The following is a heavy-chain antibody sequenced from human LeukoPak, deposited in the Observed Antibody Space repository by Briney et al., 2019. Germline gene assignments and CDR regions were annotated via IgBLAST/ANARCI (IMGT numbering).Heavy chain of an antibody. CDR3: ARGARYDILTGYYKDIYYYYYYMDV. J-gene: IGHJ6*03. Sequence: SETLSLTCTVSGGSISSYYWSWIRQPPGKGLEWIGYIYYSGSTNYNPSLKSRVTISVDTSKNQFSLKLSSVTAADTAVYYCARGARYDILTGYYKDIYYYYYYMDVWGKGTTVTVSS. CDR2: IYYSGST. CDR1: GGSISSYY. D-gene: IGHD3-9*01. V-gene: IGHV4-59*12.